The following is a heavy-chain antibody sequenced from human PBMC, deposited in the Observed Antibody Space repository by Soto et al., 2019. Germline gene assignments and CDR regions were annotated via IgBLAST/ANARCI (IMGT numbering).Heavy chain of an antibody. CDR3: ARGAADTAMVDS. CDR2: IYYSGST. CDR1: GDSISSYY. Sequence: SETLSLTCTVSGDSISSYYWSWIRQPPGKELEWIGYIYYSGSTNYNPSLKSRVTISADTSKNQFSLKLRSVTAADTAVYYCARGAADTAMVDSWGQGTLVTVS. V-gene: IGHV4-59*13. J-gene: IGHJ4*02. D-gene: IGHD5-18*01.